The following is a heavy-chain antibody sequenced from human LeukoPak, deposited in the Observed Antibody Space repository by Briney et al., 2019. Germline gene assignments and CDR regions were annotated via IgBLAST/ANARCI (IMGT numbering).Heavy chain of an antibody. CDR2: ISPSGSDS. Sequence: PGGSLRLSCAASGFTFTNYAMNWVRQAPGKGLEWVSTISPSGSDSYYADPVKGRFTISRDISKNTLYLQMNSLRAEDTAVYYCARRAYNWGAFDIWGQGTMVTVSS. CDR3: ARRAYNWGAFDI. CDR1: GFTFTNYA. J-gene: IGHJ3*02. D-gene: IGHD5-24*01. V-gene: IGHV3-23*01.